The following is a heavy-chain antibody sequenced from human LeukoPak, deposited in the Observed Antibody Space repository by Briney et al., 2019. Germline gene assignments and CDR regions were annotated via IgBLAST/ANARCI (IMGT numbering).Heavy chain of an antibody. D-gene: IGHD3/OR15-3a*01. J-gene: IGHJ4*02. CDR2: IPASSTAI. Sequence: GGCLRLSCAASGFSFNTYTMNWVRQAPGKGLGWVSSIPASSTAIYSADSVKGRFTIYRDNAKNFLYLQMNSLRAEDTTVYYCASGSTYTFGRTGYFDYWGQGTLVTVSS. CDR3: ASGSTYTFGRTGYFDY. V-gene: IGHV3-21*04. CDR1: GFSFNTYT.